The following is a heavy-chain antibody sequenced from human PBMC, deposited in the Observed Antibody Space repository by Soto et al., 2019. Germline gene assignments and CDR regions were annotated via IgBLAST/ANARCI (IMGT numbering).Heavy chain of an antibody. V-gene: IGHV3-33*01. CDR1: GFTFSSYG. CDR3: ARESSAAYFQH. Sequence: QVQLVESGGGVVQPGRSLRLSCAASGFTFSSYGTHWVRQAPGKGLEWVAVIWYDGSNKYYADSVKGRFTISRDNSKNTLYLQMNSLRAEDTAVYYCARESSAAYFQHWGQGTLVTVSS. J-gene: IGHJ1*01. D-gene: IGHD3-22*01. CDR2: IWYDGSNK.